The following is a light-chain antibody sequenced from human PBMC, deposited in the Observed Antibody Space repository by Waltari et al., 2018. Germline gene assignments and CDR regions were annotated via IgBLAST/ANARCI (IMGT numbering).Light chain of an antibody. CDR3: QNHERLPAT. CDR2: QAS. V-gene: IGKV3-20*01. CDR1: QSVGRF. Sequence: ELVLTQSPGNLSLSPGERATLACRASQSVGRFLAWYQQKPGQAPRLLIYQASNRATGIPDRFSGSGSGTDFSLTISRLEPEDFAVYYCQNHERLPATFGQGTKVEI. J-gene: IGKJ1*01.